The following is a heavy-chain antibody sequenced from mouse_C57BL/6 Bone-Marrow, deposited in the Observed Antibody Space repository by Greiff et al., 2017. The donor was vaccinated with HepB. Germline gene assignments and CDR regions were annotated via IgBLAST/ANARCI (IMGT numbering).Heavy chain of an antibody. J-gene: IGHJ4*01. Sequence: VQLQQSGAELVKPGASVKLSCKASGYTFTEYTIHWVKQRSGQGLEWIGWFYPGSGSIKYNEKFKDKATLTADKSSSTVYMELSSLTSEDSAVYFCAASMVTTYAMDYWGQVTSVTVSS. V-gene: IGHV1-62-2*01. CDR2: FYPGSGSI. D-gene: IGHD2-2*01. CDR3: AASMVTTYAMDY. CDR1: GYTFTEYT.